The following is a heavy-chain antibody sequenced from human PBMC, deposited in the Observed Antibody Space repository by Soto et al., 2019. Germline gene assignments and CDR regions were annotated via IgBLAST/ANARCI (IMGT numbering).Heavy chain of an antibody. CDR1: GFTFSTYG. Sequence: GRSLRLSCAASGFTFSTYGIHLVRQAPGKGLEWVAVISYDGSNKYHADSVKGRFTITRDNSKNTLYLQMNSLRTEDTAVYYCAKVGFSGSSTYYYYYGMDVWGQGTAVTVSS. CDR2: ISYDGSNK. D-gene: IGHD1-26*01. V-gene: IGHV3-30*18. J-gene: IGHJ6*02. CDR3: AKVGFSGSSTYYYYYGMDV.